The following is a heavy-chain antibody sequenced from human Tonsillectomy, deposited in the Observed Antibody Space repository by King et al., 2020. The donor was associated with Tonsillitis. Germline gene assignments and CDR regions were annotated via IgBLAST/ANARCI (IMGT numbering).Heavy chain of an antibody. CDR3: AGDRHYYGSGSYGPRGY. CDR2: ISAYNGNT. J-gene: IGHJ4*02. CDR1: GYTFTSYG. Sequence: QLVQSGAEVKKPGASVKVSCKASGYTFTSYGISWVRQAPGQGPEWMGWISAYNGNTNYAQKLQGRVTMTTDTSTSTAYMELRSLRSDDTAVYYCAGDRHYYGSGSYGPRGYWGQGTLVTVSS. D-gene: IGHD3-10*01. V-gene: IGHV1-18*01.